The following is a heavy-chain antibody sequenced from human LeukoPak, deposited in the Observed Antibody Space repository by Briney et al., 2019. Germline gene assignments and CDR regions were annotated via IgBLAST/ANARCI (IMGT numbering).Heavy chain of an antibody. CDR2: INHSGST. CDR1: GGSFSGYY. V-gene: IGHV4-34*01. J-gene: IGHJ4*02. CDR3: ARVGSHCFDC. D-gene: IGHD6-13*01. Sequence: PSETLSLTCAVYGGSFSGYYWSWIRQPPGKGLEWIGEINHSGSTNYNPSLKSRVTISVDTSKNQFSLKLSSVTAADTAVYYCARVGSHCFDCWGQGTLVTVSS.